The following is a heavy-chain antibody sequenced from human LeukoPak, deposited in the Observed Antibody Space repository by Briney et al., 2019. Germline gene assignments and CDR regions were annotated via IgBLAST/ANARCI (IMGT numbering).Heavy chain of an antibody. D-gene: IGHD6-13*01. J-gene: IGHJ4*01. CDR1: GFTFTSYW. Sequence: PGGSLRLSCAVSGFTFTSYWMNWVRQAPGKGLEWVASIRQDGGEKSYVDSVEGRFTISRDNTKNSLYLQMSSLRAEDMAVYYCARDGTAPGLYFDLWGQGTLVTVSS. CDR2: IRQDGGEK. V-gene: IGHV3-7*01. CDR3: ARDGTAPGLYFDL.